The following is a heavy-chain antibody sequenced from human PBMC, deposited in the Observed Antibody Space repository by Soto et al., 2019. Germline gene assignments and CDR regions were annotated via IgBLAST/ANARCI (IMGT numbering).Heavy chain of an antibody. Sequence: QAHLVQSGAEVKKPGASVKVSCRAFGYRFTDYYLHWVRQAPGQGLDWMGWIKPSTGGASYADKFQAVVIMNSDTSMNTVYMEMSNLTSDDTALYFAARRAPSHYYSFAIDVWGPGTPVTVSS. CDR2: IKPSTGGA. CDR1: GYRFTDYY. V-gene: IGHV1-2*07. CDR3: ARRAPSHYYSFAIDV. J-gene: IGHJ6*02.